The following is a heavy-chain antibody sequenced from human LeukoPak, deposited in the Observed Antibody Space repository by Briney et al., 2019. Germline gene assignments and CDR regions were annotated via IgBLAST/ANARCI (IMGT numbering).Heavy chain of an antibody. CDR1: GDSVSSNSAA. D-gene: IGHD3-9*01. J-gene: IGHJ3*02. CDR3: AREPLYSDFLSGYYPSHAFDI. Sequence: SQTLSLTCAISGDSVSSNSAAWNWIRQSPSRGLEWLGRTYYRSKWYNDYAVSVKSRITINPDTSKNQFSLQLNSVTPEDTAVYYCAREPLYSDFLSGYYPSHAFDIWGQGTMVTVSS. V-gene: IGHV6-1*01. CDR2: TYYRSKWYN.